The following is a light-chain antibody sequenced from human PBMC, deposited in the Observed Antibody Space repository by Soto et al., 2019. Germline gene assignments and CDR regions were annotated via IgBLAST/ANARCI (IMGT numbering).Light chain of an antibody. CDR2: DAS. Sequence: DIQMTQSPSSLSASLGDRVTITCRASQSISTYLNWYQQNPGKAPKPLIYDASTLQSGVPSRFSGSGSGTDFTLTISSLQPEDFATYYCQRSYTTHPTFGQGTRVEIK. J-gene: IGKJ1*01. CDR3: QRSYTTHPT. V-gene: IGKV1-39*01. CDR1: QSISTY.